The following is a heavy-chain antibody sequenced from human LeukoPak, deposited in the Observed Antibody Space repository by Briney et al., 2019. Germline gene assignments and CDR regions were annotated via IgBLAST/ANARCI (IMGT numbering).Heavy chain of an antibody. CDR1: GYSFTSYW. CDR3: ARGGPAATGYNWFDP. CDR2: IYPGDSDT. Sequence: GESLQISCKGSGYSFTSYWIGWVRQMPGKGLEWMGIIYPGDSDTRYSPSFQGQVTISADKSISTAYLQWSSLKASDTAMYYCARGGPAATGYNWFDPWGQGTLVTVSS. V-gene: IGHV5-51*01. J-gene: IGHJ5*02. D-gene: IGHD2-2*01.